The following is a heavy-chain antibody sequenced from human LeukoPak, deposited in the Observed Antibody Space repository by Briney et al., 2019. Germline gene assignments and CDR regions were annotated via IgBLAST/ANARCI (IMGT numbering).Heavy chain of an antibody. D-gene: IGHD6-19*01. CDR2: INSDGSST. Sequence: GGSLRLSCAASGFTFSSYSMNWVRQAPGKGLVWVSRINSDGSSTIHADSVKGRFTISRDNAKNTLYLQMNSLRAEGTAVYYCAREVYSSGWSSFDYWGQGTLVTVSS. CDR3: AREVYSSGWSSFDY. V-gene: IGHV3-74*01. J-gene: IGHJ4*02. CDR1: GFTFSSYS.